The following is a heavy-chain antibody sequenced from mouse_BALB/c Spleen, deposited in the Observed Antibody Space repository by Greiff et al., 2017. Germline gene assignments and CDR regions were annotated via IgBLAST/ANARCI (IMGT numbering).Heavy chain of an antibody. J-gene: IGHJ2*01. D-gene: IGHD1-1*01. CDR3: ARNYGSRGYFDY. V-gene: IGHV1S34*01. CDR2: ISCYNGAT. Sequence: LVKTGASVKISCKASGYSFTGYYMHWVKQSHGKSLEWIGYISCYNGATSYNQKFKGKATFTVDTSSSTAYMQLNSLTSEDSAVYYCARNYGSRGYFDYWGQGTTLTVSS. CDR1: GYSFTGYY.